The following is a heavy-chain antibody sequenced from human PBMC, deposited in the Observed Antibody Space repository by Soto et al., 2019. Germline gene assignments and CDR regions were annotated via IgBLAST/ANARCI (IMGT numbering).Heavy chain of an antibody. J-gene: IGHJ5*02. CDR1: GAAITTETYY. CDR2: IYYRGSVHYSGGCQYTGAT. Sequence: QLQLQESGPGLVKPSETLSLTCTVSGAAITTETYYWDWIRQPPGKGLEWIGSIYYRGSVHYSGGCQYTGATYYNPSLKSRVTIPLDTSTNQFSLKLTSVTAADTAVYYCAGGGEVDSGNNWFDPWGQGTLVTVSS. V-gene: IGHV4-39*01. CDR3: AGGGEVDSGNNWFDP. D-gene: IGHD5-12*01.